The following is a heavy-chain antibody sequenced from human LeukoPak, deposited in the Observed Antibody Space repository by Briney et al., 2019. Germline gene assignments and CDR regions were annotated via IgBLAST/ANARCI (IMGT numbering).Heavy chain of an antibody. CDR2: IGAEGDT. J-gene: IGHJ3*01. V-gene: IGHV3-23*01. D-gene: IGHD4-17*01. CDR1: GFTVSTYA. CDR3: VKSATVTTPRGRFDV. Sequence: PGESLRLSCAASGFTVSTYAMSWGCQAPGPGLQWVAFIGAEGDTYYAESVKGRFTVSRDNSRNTIYLHLNSLTGDDTATYYCVKSATVTTPRGRFDVWGQGTMVTVSS.